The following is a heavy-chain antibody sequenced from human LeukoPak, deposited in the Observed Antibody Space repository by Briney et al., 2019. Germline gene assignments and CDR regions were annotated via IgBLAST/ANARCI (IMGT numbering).Heavy chain of an antibody. J-gene: IGHJ6*04. D-gene: IGHD2-2*01. Sequence: ASVKVSCEASGGTFSSYAISWVRQAPGQGLEWMGGIIPIFGTANYAQKFQGRVTITADESTSTAYMELSSLRSGDTAVYYCARDARYCSSTSCPKKGYYYGMDVWGKGTTVTVSS. V-gene: IGHV1-69*13. CDR1: GGTFSSYA. CDR2: IIPIFGTA. CDR3: ARDARYCSSTSCPKKGYYYGMDV.